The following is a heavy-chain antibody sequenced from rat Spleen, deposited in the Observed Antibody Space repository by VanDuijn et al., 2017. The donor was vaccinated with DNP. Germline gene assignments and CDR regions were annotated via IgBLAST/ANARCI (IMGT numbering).Heavy chain of an antibody. CDR2: IRVVGSKT. V-gene: IGHV5S23*01. Sequence: EVQLVESGGGLSQPGRSLKVSCAASGFTFTNYDMAWVRQGPTKGLEWVASIRVVGSKTYYRDSVKGRFTVSRDNEKSTLYLQMDSLRSEDTASYYCARHRTIMPYYYAMDAWGQGASVTVSS. CDR3: ARHRTIMPYYYAMDA. J-gene: IGHJ4*01. CDR1: GFTFTNYD. D-gene: IGHD1-12*01.